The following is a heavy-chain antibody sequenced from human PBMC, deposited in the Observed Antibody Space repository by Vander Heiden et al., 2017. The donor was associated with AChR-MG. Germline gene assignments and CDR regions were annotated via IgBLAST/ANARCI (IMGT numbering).Heavy chain of an antibody. J-gene: IGHJ4*02. CDR1: GGSISSGDYY. V-gene: IGHV4-30-4*01. Sequence: QVQLQESGPGLVKPSQTLSLPCTVSGGSISSGDYYWSWIRQPPGKGLEWIGYIYYSGSTYYNPSLKSRVTISVDTSKNQFSLKLSSVTAADTAVYYCARTPLRYFDWLYFDYWGQGTLVTVSS. CDR3: ARTPLRYFDWLYFDY. CDR2: IYYSGST. D-gene: IGHD3-9*01.